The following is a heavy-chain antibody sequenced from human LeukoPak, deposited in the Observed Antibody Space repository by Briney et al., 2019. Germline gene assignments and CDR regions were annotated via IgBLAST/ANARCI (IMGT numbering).Heavy chain of an antibody. CDR2: TYYRSKWYN. V-gene: IGHV6-1*01. D-gene: IGHD6-25*01. J-gene: IGHJ3*02. CDR3: ARDLAAAGGYGDAFDI. Sequence: SQTLSLTCAISGDSVSSNSAAWNWIRQSPSRGLEWLGRTYYRSKWYNDHAVSVKSRITINPDTSKNQFSLQLNSVTPEDTAVYYCARDLAAAGGYGDAFDIWGQGTMVTVSS. CDR1: GDSVSSNSAA.